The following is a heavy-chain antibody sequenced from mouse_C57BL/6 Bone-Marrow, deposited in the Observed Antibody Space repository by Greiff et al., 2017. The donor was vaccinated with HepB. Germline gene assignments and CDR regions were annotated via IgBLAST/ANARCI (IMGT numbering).Heavy chain of an antibody. J-gene: IGHJ2*01. CDR3: ARSPDGSFDY. CDR1: GYTFTDYY. V-gene: IGHV1-26*01. Sequence: VQLQQSGPELVKPGASVKISCKASGYTFTDYYMNWVKQSHGKSLEWIGDINPNNGGTSYNQKFKGKATLTVDKSSSTAYMELRSLTSEDSAVYYCARSPDGSFDYWGQGTTLTVSS. CDR2: INPNNGGT. D-gene: IGHD2-3*01.